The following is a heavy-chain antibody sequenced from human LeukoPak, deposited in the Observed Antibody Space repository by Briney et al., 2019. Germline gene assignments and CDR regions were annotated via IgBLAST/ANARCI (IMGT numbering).Heavy chain of an antibody. J-gene: IGHJ4*02. Sequence: GGSLRLSCAASGFTFSDFWMHWVRQAPGKGLVSVSRIKSDGGLTNYADSVKGRFTISRDNTKNTLYLQLNSLRAEDTAVYYCATGNYNRPFDYWGQGTLVTVSS. D-gene: IGHD1-7*01. V-gene: IGHV3-74*01. CDR3: ATGNYNRPFDY. CDR1: GFTFSDFW. CDR2: IKSDGGLT.